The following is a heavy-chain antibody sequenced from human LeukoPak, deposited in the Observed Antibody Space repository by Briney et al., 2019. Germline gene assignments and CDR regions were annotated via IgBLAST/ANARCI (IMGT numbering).Heavy chain of an antibody. J-gene: IGHJ5*02. CDR2: IHPGTGDT. Sequence: EASVKVSCKASGYIFTSYGISWVRQAPGQGLEWMGWIHPGTGDTNYAQRFQGRVTVTRDTSITTAYMELSSLKFDDTAVYYCASYASGYNWLKAWGQGTLVTVSS. V-gene: IGHV1-2*02. CDR3: ASYASGYNWLKA. CDR1: GYIFTSYG. D-gene: IGHD3-10*01.